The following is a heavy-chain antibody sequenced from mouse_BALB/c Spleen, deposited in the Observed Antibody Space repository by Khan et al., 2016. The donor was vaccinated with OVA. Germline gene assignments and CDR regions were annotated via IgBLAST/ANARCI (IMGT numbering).Heavy chain of an antibody. V-gene: IGHV5-9-3*01. CDR3: ARQGGIYDGPFDY. CDR1: GFTFSSYA. D-gene: IGHD2-3*01. Sequence: EVELVESGGGLVKPGGSLKLSCAASGFTFSSYAMSWVRQTPEKRLEWVATISSGGGFTYYPDSMKGRFTISRDNAKNTLYLQMSSLGSEDTAMYYCARQGGIYDGPFDYWGQGTTLTVSS. J-gene: IGHJ2*01. CDR2: ISSGGGFT.